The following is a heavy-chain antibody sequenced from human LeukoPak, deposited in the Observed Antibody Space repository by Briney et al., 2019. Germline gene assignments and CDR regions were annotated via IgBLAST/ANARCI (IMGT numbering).Heavy chain of an antibody. CDR1: GYTLTELS. D-gene: IGHD5-18*01. J-gene: IGHJ4*02. CDR3: ATAQRRYSYGFSDY. V-gene: IGHV1-24*01. Sequence: ASVKVSCKVSGYTLTELSMHWVRQAPGKGLEWMGGFDPEDGETIYAQKFQGGVTMTEDTSTDTAYMELSSLRSEDTAVYYCATAQRRYSYGFSDYWGQGTLVTVSS. CDR2: FDPEDGET.